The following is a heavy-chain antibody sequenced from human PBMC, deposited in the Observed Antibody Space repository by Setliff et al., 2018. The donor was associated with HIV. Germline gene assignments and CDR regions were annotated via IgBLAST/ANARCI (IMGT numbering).Heavy chain of an antibody. CDR3: ARQVGSQYSYWAYYFDS. J-gene: IGHJ4*02. D-gene: IGHD5-18*01. CDR2: ISYTGTT. CDR1: GGSISNYY. V-gene: IGHV4-59*01. Sequence: SETLSLTCTVSGGSISNYYWSWIRQPPGKGLEWIGYISYTGTTKYNPSLKSRVTISVDTSKNQFSVRLSSVSAADTAVYFCARQVGSQYSYWAYYFDSWGQGALVTVSS.